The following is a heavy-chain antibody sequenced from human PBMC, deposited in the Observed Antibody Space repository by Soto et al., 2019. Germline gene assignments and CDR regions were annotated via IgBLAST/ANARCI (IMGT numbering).Heavy chain of an antibody. CDR1: GGSISSGAYS. CDR3: ASNIAAAAGEYYYGMDV. Sequence: SETLSLTCAVSGGSISSGAYSSSWIRQPPGKGLEWVGYIYYSGSTNYNPSLKSRVTISVDTSKNQFSLKLSSVTAADTAVYYCASNIAAAAGEYYYGMDVWGQGTTVTVSS. J-gene: IGHJ6*02. D-gene: IGHD6-13*01. CDR2: IYYSGST. V-gene: IGHV4-61*08.